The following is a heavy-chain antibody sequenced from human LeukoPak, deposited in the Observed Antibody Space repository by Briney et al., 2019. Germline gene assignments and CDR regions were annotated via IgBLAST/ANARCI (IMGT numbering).Heavy chain of an antibody. V-gene: IGHV1-2*02. CDR1: GYTFTGYY. CDR3: ARGYAILRYFDWLPQHIDY. J-gene: IGHJ4*02. Sequence: ASVKVSCKASGYTFTGYYMHWVRQAPGQGLEWMGWINPNSGGTNYAQKFQGRVTMTRDTSISTAYMELNRLRSDDTAVYYCARGYAILRYFDWLPQHIDYWGQGTLVTVSS. CDR2: INPNSGGT. D-gene: IGHD3-9*01.